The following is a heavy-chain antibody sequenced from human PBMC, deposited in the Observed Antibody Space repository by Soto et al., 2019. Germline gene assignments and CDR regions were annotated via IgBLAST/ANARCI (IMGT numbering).Heavy chain of an antibody. CDR2: IIPILGIA. CDR3: ARDRVVVAADDALDI. Sequence: QVQLVQSGAEVKKPGSSVKVSCKASGGTFSSYTISWVRQAPGQGLEWMGRIIPILGIANYAQKFQGRVTITADKSTSTPYMELSSLRSEDTAVYYCARDRVVVAADDALDIWGQGTMVTVSS. D-gene: IGHD2-15*01. J-gene: IGHJ3*02. CDR1: GGTFSSYT. V-gene: IGHV1-69*08.